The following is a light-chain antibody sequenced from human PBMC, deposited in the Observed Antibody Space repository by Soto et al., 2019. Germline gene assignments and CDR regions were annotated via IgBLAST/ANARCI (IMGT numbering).Light chain of an antibody. CDR1: QTISSF. CDR2: ATS. V-gene: IGKV1-39*01. J-gene: IGKJ2*01. CDR3: QQSYSTPYT. Sequence: DNQMTQSPSFLSASLGDRVTITCRASQTISSFLYWYQQRPGKAPKLLIYATSNLHSGVPSRFSGAGSGTDFTLTINSLQPEDFATYYCQQSYSTPYTFGQGTKL.